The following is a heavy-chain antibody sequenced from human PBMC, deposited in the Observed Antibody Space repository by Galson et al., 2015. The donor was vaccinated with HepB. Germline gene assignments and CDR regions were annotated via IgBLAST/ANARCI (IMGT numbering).Heavy chain of an antibody. D-gene: IGHD5-18*01. CDR3: AREGWTKDTAMARPGYYFDY. CDR1: GFTFSSYA. V-gene: IGHV3-30*04. CDR2: IPYDGSNK. Sequence: SLRLSCAASGFTFSSYAMHWVRQAPGKGLEWVAVIPYDGSNKYYADSVKGRFTISRDNSKNTLYLQMNSLRAEDTAVYYCAREGWTKDTAMARPGYYFDYWGQGTQVTVSS. J-gene: IGHJ4*02.